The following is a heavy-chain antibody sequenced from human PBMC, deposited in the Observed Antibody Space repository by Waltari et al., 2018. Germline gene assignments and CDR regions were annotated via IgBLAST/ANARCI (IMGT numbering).Heavy chain of an antibody. CDR3: ARVYSSGWYGAFDI. V-gene: IGHV4-31*03. J-gene: IGHJ3*02. Sequence: QVQLQESGPGLVKPSQTLSLTCTVSGDSISSGGYYWSWIRQHPGKGLEWIGYIYYSGSTYYNPSLKSRVTISVDTSKNQFSLKLSSVTAADTAVYYCARVYSSGWYGAFDIWGQGTMVTVSS. CDR2: IYYSGST. D-gene: IGHD6-19*01. CDR1: GDSISSGGYY.